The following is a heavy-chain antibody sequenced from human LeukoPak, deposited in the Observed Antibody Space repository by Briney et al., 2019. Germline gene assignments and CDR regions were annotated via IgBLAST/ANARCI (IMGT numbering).Heavy chain of an antibody. CDR1: GGSISSSSYY. V-gene: IGHV4-39*01. J-gene: IGHJ4*02. CDR3: ELQATDSRAGGTVDY. CDR2: IYYSGST. Sequence: SETLSLTCTVSGGSISSSSYYWGSIRQPPGKGLEWIGSIYYSGSTYYNPSLKSRVTISVDTSKNQFSLKLSSVTAADTAVYYCELQATDSRAGGTVDYWGQGTLVTVSS. D-gene: IGHD6-13*01.